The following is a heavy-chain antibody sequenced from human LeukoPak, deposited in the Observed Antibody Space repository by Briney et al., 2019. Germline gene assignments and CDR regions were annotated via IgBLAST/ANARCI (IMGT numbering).Heavy chain of an antibody. Sequence: SETLSLTCSVSGGSISSYYWSWIRQPPGKGLEWIGYIYYSGSTNYNPSLKSRVTISVDTSKNQFPLRLSSVTAADTAVYYCARDRRQRDNWFDPWGQGTLVTVSS. J-gene: IGHJ5*02. CDR2: IYYSGST. CDR3: ARDRRQRDNWFDP. V-gene: IGHV4-59*12. CDR1: GGSISSYY.